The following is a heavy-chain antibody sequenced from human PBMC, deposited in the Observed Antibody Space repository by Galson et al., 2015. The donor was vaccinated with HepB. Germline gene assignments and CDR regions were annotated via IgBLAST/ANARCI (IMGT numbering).Heavy chain of an antibody. D-gene: IGHD3-3*01. CDR2: ISHDKRNK. V-gene: IGHV3-30*18. J-gene: IGHJ4*02. CDR3: AKEFPPYYGFWSGPQK. Sequence: SLRLSCAASGFIFSNYGMHWVRQAPGKGLEWVALISHDKRNKYYSDSVEGRFTVSRDNFKNTLHLQMNSLRVEDTAVYYCAKEFPPYYGFWSGPQKWGQGTQVTVSP. CDR1: GFIFSNYG.